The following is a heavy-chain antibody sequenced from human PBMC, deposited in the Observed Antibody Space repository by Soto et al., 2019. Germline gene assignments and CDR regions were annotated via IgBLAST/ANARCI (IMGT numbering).Heavy chain of an antibody. Sequence: QVQLVQSGAEVKKPGASVQVSCKASGLAFPIDDIIWVRQTFGQGLEFMGWMNPSGSNTGYAQKFQGRATFTWNTPTSTAYMDLSGLRSEDTAVYYCARYRTKVPVAFDVWGQGTMVTVSS. CDR2: MNPSGSNT. V-gene: IGHV1-8*01. CDR1: GLAFPIDD. CDR3: ARYRTKVPVAFDV. J-gene: IGHJ3*01. D-gene: IGHD3-16*02.